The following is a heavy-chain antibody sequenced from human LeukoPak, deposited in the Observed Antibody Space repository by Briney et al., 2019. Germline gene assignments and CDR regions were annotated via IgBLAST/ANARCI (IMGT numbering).Heavy chain of an antibody. J-gene: IGHJ5*02. V-gene: IGHV4-34*01. CDR2: INHSGST. D-gene: IGHD3-3*01. CDR3: ARARITIFGVVSNWFDP. Sequence: NPSETLSLTCAVYGGSFSGYYWSWIRQPPGKGLEWIGEINHSGSTNYNPSLKSRVTISVDTSKNQFSLKLSSVTAADTAVYYCARARITIFGVVSNWFDPWGQGTLVTVSS. CDR1: GGSFSGYY.